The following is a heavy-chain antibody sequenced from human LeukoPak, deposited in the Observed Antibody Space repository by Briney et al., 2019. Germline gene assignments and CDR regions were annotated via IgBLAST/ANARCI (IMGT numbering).Heavy chain of an antibody. Sequence: SETLSLTCTVSGGSISSGSYYWSWIRQPAGKGLEWIGRIYTSGSTNYNPSLKSRVTISVDTSKNQFSLKLSSVTAADTAVYYCARDPTLWFGEFDYWGQGTLVTVSS. CDR1: GGSISSGSYY. CDR3: ARDPTLWFGEFDY. CDR2: IYTSGST. J-gene: IGHJ4*02. D-gene: IGHD3-10*01. V-gene: IGHV4-61*02.